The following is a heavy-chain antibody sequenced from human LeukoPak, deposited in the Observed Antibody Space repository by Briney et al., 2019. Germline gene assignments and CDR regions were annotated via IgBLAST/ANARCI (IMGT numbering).Heavy chain of an antibody. D-gene: IGHD5-24*01. Sequence: SETLSLTCTVSGGSISSGSYYWSWIRQPAGKGLEWIGRIYTSGSTNYNPSLKSRVTISVDTSKNQFSLKLSSVTAADTAVYYCARGGGKRSLQYGDFDYWGQGTLVTVSS. CDR3: ARGGGKRSLQYGDFDY. V-gene: IGHV4-61*02. J-gene: IGHJ4*02. CDR1: GGSISSGSYY. CDR2: IYTSGST.